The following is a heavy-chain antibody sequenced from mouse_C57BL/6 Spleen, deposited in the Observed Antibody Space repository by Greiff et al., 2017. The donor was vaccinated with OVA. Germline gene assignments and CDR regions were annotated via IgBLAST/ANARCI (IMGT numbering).Heavy chain of an antibody. J-gene: IGHJ4*01. CDR3: ARAYPHAMDY. CDR2: IDPSDSET. Sequence: QVQLKQPGAELVRPGSSVKLSCKASGYTFTSYWMHWVKQRPIQGLEWIGNIDPSDSETHYNQKFKDKATLTVDKSSSTAYMQLSSLTSEDSAVYYCARAYPHAMDYWGQGTSVTVSS. D-gene: IGHD2-10*01. CDR1: GYTFTSYW. V-gene: IGHV1-52*01.